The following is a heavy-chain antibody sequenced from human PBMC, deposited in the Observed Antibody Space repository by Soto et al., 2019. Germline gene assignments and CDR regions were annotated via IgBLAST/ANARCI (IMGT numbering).Heavy chain of an antibody. D-gene: IGHD5-18*01. V-gene: IGHV4-34*01. CDR1: GGSFSGYC. CDR3: ASYVDTAMVRNWFDP. J-gene: IGHJ5*02. Sequence: PSETLSLTCAVYGGSFSGYCWSWIRQTPGERLEWIATVYHSRTTYYNPSLSSRATISIDTSKNQFSLKLSSVTAADTAVYYCASYVDTAMVRNWFDPWGQGTLVTVSS. CDR2: VYHSRTT.